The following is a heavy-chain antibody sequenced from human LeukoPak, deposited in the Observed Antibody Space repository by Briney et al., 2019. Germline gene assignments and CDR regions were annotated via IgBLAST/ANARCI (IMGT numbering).Heavy chain of an antibody. CDR3: AKEAGDWPHNWFDP. J-gene: IGHJ5*02. CDR2: IIPIFGTA. V-gene: IGHV1-69*06. CDR1: GGTFSSYG. Sequence: ASVKVSCKASGGTFSSYGKSWVRQAPGQGLEWMGGIIPIFGTANYAQKFQGRVTITADKSTSTAYMELSSLRSEDTAFYYCAKEAGDWPHNWFDPWGQGTLVTVSS. D-gene: IGHD2-21*02.